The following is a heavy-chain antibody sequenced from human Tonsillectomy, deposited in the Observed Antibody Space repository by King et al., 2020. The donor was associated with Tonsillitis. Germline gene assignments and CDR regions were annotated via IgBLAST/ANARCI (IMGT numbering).Heavy chain of an antibody. CDR3: ARDSRRRIAVAAATFDV. D-gene: IGHD6-19*01. CDR1: GFTFWNHA. CDR2: ISDDGSND. Sequence: VQLVEAGGGVVQPGGSVRLSCAASGFTFWNHAMHWVRQAPGKGLEWVAVISDDGSNDFYAHSVQGRFTISRDNSKMYLQMNSLRPEDTAGYYCARDSRRRIAVAAATFDVWGQGALVIVSS. J-gene: IGHJ4*02. V-gene: IGHV3-30*01.